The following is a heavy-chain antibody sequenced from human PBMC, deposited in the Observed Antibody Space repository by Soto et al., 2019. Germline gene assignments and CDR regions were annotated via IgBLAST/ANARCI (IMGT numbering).Heavy chain of an antibody. V-gene: IGHV3-33*01. CDR3: ARERRRDKGWFDP. CDR2: IWYDGSNK. J-gene: IGHJ5*02. CDR1: GFTFSSYG. Sequence: QVQLVESGGGVVQPGRSLRLSCAASGFTFSSYGMHWVRQAPGKGLEWVAVIWYDGSNKYYADSVKGRFTISRDNSKNTLYLQMNSLRAEDKAVYYCARERRRDKGWFDPWGQGTLVTVSS.